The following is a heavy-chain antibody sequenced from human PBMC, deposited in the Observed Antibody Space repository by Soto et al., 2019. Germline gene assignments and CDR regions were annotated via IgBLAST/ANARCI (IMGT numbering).Heavy chain of an antibody. CDR3: ARLLSPERYCSGGSCSSQLDY. D-gene: IGHD2-15*01. CDR2: AYYSGST. CDR1: GDSVNTGSYY. V-gene: IGHV4-61*01. Sequence: SETLSLTCTVSGDSVNTGSYYWSWIRQPPGKGLEWIGYAYYSGSTNYNPSLKSRVTISLDTSKNHFSLKLTSVTAADTAVYYCARLLSPERYCSGGSCSSQLDYWGQGTLVTVSS. J-gene: IGHJ4*02.